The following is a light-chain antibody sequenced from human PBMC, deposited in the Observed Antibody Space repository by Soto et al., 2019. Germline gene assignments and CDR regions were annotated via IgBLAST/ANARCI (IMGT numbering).Light chain of an antibody. V-gene: IGLV1-40*01. CDR1: ISNIGAGYD. Sequence: QSVLTQPPSVCGAPGQRFTISCTGSISNIGAGYDVHWYQQLPGTAPKLLIYGNRNRPSGVPDRFSGSKSGNSASLAITGLQAEDEDDYYCQSYDSSLSAFYVFGTGTKVTV. CDR2: GNR. CDR3: QSYDSSLSAFYV. J-gene: IGLJ1*01.